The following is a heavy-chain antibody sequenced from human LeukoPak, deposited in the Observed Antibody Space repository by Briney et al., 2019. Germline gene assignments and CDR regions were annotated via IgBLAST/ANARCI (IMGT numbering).Heavy chain of an antibody. D-gene: IGHD3-3*01. Sequence: EASVKVSCKASGYTFTSYYMHWVRQAPGQGLEWMGIINPSGGSTSYAQKFQGRVPITADKSTSTAYMELSSLRSEDTAVYYCARESITIFGVVIMDYYYYGMDVWGQGTTVTVSS. J-gene: IGHJ6*02. CDR2: INPSGGST. V-gene: IGHV1-46*01. CDR1: GYTFTSYY. CDR3: ARESITIFGVVIMDYYYYGMDV.